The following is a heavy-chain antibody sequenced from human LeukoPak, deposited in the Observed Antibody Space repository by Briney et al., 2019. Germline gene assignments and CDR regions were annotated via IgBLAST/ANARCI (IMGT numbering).Heavy chain of an antibody. CDR2: ISRNSGYI. V-gene: IGHV3-9*01. CDR3: AKVRGTYSSGYFFDY. D-gene: IGHD6-19*01. J-gene: IGHJ4*02. Sequence: SLRPSCAASGFTFDNYAMHWVRQAPGKGLEWLSIISRNSGYIGYADSVKGRFTISRDNAKKSLDLQMNSLRAEDTAFYYCAKVRGTYSSGYFFDYWGQGTLVTVSS. CDR1: GFTFDNYA.